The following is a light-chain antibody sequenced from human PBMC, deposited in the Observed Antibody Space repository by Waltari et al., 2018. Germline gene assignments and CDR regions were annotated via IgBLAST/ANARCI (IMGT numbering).Light chain of an antibody. V-gene: IGLV1-51*01. CDR2: ENH. CDR1: SSNIGSNS. CDR3: GTWDSNLSAWI. J-gene: IGLJ2*01. Sequence: QSVLTQPPSVSAAPGQRVTISCSGGSSNIGSNSVSWYQNLPGTAPKLLIYENHQRPSGIPDRFSGSKSGTSVTLDITGLQTGDEADYYCGTWDSNLSAWIFGGGTKLTVL.